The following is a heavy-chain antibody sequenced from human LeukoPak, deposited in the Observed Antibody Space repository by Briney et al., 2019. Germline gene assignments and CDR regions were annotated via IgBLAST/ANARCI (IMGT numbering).Heavy chain of an antibody. Sequence: GSLRLSCAASGFTFSSYEMNWVRQAPGKGLEWVSYISSSGSTIYYADSVKGRFTISRDNAKDSLYLQMNSLRAEDTAVYYCARDYAFSFDFWGLGTLVTVSS. CDR1: GFTFSSYE. CDR3: ARDYAFSFDF. V-gene: IGHV3-48*03. J-gene: IGHJ4*02. D-gene: IGHD3-16*01. CDR2: ISSSGSTI.